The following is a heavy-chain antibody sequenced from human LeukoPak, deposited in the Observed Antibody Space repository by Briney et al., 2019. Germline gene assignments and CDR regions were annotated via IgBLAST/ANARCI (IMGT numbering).Heavy chain of an antibody. CDR1: GYTFTGYA. J-gene: IGHJ4*02. V-gene: IGHV1-2*02. CDR3: AKKVRGPSHPLDF. D-gene: IGHD5-12*01. CDR2: TNTEKRDT. Sequence: ASVKVSCKASGYTFTGYAIHWVRQAPGQGLEWMGWTNTEKRDTGYAHKFQGRVTMTSDTSISTAYMELSSLRSDDTAVYYCAKKVRGPSHPLDFWGQGTLVTVSS.